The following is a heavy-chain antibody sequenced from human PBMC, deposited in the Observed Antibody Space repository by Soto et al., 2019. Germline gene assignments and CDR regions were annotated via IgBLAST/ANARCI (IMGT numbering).Heavy chain of an antibody. J-gene: IGHJ4*02. CDR1: GGSCSGYY. V-gene: IGHV4-34*01. CDR3: ARDKITGLFDY. CDR2: INHSGST. D-gene: IGHD2-8*02. Sequence: SETLCVPCAVAGGSCSGYYGTWIRQPPGTGLEWIGEINHSGSTSYNPSLESRVTISVDTSKNQFSLKLTSVTAADTAVYYCARDKITGLFDYWGQGTLVTVSS.